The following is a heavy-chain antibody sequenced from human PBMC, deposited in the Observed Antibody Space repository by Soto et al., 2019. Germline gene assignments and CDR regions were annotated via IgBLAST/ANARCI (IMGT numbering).Heavy chain of an antibody. CDR3: ARHLGYCSGGSCYGVNDAFDI. V-gene: IGHV4-39*01. D-gene: IGHD2-15*01. CDR2: IYYSGST. Sequence: QLQLQESGPGLVKPSETLSLTCTVSGGSISSSSYYWGWIRQPPGKGLEWIGSIYYSGSTYYNPSLKSRVTISVDTSKNQFSLKLSSVTAADTAVYYCARHLGYCSGGSCYGVNDAFDIWGQGTMVTVSS. CDR1: GGSISSSSYY. J-gene: IGHJ3*02.